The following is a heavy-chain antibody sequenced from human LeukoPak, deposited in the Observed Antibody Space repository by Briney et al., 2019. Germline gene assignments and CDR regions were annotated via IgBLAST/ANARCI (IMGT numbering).Heavy chain of an antibody. Sequence: GSLRLSCLASGFSFNSYTMNWVREAPGKGLEWVSTISPVSSYTWYAESVKGRFTVSRDNPKNSLYLQMDSLRAEDTAVYYCVRDVSRRIGMDVWGQGTTVTVSS. CDR1: GFSFNSYT. CDR3: VRDVSRRIGMDV. D-gene: IGHD2/OR15-2a*01. CDR2: ISPVSSYT. V-gene: IGHV3-21*01. J-gene: IGHJ6*02.